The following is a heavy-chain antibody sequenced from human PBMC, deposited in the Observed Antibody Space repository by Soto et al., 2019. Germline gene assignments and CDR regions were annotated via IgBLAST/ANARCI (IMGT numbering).Heavy chain of an antibody. D-gene: IGHD6-13*01. Sequence: GESLKISCAASGFTFSSYWMSWVRQAPGKGLEWVANIKQDGSEKYYVDSVKGRFTISRDNAKNSLYLQMNSLRAEDTAVYYCARGVDSSSWYYFQHWGQGTLVTVSS. J-gene: IGHJ1*01. CDR3: ARGVDSSSWYYFQH. V-gene: IGHV3-7*01. CDR2: IKQDGSEK. CDR1: GFTFSSYW.